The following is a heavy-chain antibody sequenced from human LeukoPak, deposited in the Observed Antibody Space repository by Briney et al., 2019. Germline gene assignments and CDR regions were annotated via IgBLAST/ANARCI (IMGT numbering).Heavy chain of an antibody. CDR1: GGSISSYY. CDR2: IYYSGST. V-gene: IGHV4-59*01. J-gene: IGHJ6*03. D-gene: IGHD2-15*01. CDR3: TRGSVAYYYMDV. Sequence: PSETLSLTCTVSGGSISSYYWSWIRQPPGKGLEWIGNIYYSGSTNYNPSLKSRVTISVDTSKNQFSLKLSSVTAADTAVYYCTRGSVAYYYMDVWGKGTTVTVSS.